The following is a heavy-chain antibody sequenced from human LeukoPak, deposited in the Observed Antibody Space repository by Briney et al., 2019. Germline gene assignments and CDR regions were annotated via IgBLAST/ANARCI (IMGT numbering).Heavy chain of an antibody. Sequence: PGGSLRLSCAASGFTFSSYAMSWVRQAPGKGLEWVSAISGSGGSTYYADSVKGRFTISRDNSKNTLYLQMNSLRAEDTAVYYCARVPPDGPYGDYVNYYMDVWGKGTTVTISS. CDR3: ARVPPDGPYGDYVNYYMDV. CDR2: ISGSGGST. V-gene: IGHV3-23*01. D-gene: IGHD4-17*01. J-gene: IGHJ6*03. CDR1: GFTFSSYA.